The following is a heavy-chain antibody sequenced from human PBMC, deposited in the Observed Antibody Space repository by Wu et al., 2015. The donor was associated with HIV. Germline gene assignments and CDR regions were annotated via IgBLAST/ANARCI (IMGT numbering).Heavy chain of an antibody. Sequence: QVQLVQSGAEVKKPGASVKVSCKASGYIFTSYGISWVRQAPGKGLEWMGWINVYNGNTNYAQKLQGRVSMTTDTSTSTAYMELRSLRSDDTAVYYCARDHIDFWSGYYGQGTNWFDPWGQGTLVTGLL. V-gene: IGHV1-18*01. D-gene: IGHD3-3*01. J-gene: IGHJ5*02. CDR3: ARDHIDFWSGYYGQGTNWFDP. CDR1: GYIFTSYG. CDR2: INVYNGNT.